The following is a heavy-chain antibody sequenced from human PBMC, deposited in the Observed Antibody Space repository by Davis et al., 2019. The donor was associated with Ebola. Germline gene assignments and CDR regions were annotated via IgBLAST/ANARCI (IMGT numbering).Heavy chain of an antibody. Sequence: PGGSLRLSCAASGFTFSHYGMHWVRQAPGKGLEWVAVISYDGSNKYYADSVKGRFTISRDNSKNTLYLQMNSLRAEDTAVYYCAAADIVVVVDGTSYPHAFDTWGQGTVVTVSS. J-gene: IGHJ3*02. CDR1: GFTFSHYG. V-gene: IGHV3-30*03. CDR3: AAADIVVVVDGTSYPHAFDT. D-gene: IGHD2-15*01. CDR2: ISYDGSNK.